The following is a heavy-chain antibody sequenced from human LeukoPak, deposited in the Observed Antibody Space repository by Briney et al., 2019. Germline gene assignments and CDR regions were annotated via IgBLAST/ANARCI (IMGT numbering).Heavy chain of an antibody. V-gene: IGHV2-5*02. Sequence: SGPTLVKPTQTLTLTCTFSGFSLSTSGVGVGWIRQPPGKALEWLALIYWDDDKRYSPSLKSRLTITKDTSKNQVVLTMTNMDPVDTATYYCAHRISMVRGVILDPWGQGTLVTVSS. CDR2: IYWDDDK. CDR1: GFSLSTSGVG. D-gene: IGHD3-10*01. J-gene: IGHJ5*02. CDR3: AHRISMVRGVILDP.